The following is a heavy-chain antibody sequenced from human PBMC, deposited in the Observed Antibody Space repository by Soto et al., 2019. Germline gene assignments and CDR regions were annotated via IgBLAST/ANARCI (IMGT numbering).Heavy chain of an antibody. J-gene: IGHJ6*02. Sequence: GGSLRLSCAASGFTFSSYWMHWVRQVPGKGLVWVSRINSDGSSTTYADSVRGRFTISRDNAKNTLYLQMHSLRAEDTAVYYCARERGVLRGGIYYYYYGMDVWGQGTTVTGSS. V-gene: IGHV3-74*01. CDR2: INSDGSST. CDR3: ARERGVLRGGIYYYYYGMDV. D-gene: IGHD3-3*01. CDR1: GFTFSSYW.